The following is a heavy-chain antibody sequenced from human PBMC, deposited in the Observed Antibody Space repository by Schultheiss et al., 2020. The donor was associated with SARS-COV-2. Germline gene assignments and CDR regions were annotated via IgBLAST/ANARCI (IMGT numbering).Heavy chain of an antibody. V-gene: IGHV4-39*01. CDR1: GGSISSSSYY. CDR2: IYYSGST. Sequence: SETLSLTCTVSGGSISSSSYYWGWIRQPPGKGLEWIGSIYYSGSTYYNPSLKSRVTISVDTSKNQFSLKLSSVTAADTAVYYCARLSPAAIPRGGYYYYGMDVWGQGTTVTVSS. J-gene: IGHJ6*02. D-gene: IGHD2-2*02. CDR3: ARLSPAAIPRGGYYYYGMDV.